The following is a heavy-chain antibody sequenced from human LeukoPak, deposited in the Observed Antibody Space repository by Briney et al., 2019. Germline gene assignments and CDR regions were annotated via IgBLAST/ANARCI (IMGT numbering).Heavy chain of an antibody. Sequence: SETLSLTCTVSGGSISSYYWSWIRQPPGKGLEWIGYIYYSGSTNYNPSLKSRVTISVDTSKNQFSLKLSSVTAADTAVYYCARERLRHDAFDIWGQGTMVTVSS. J-gene: IGHJ3*02. CDR3: ARERLRHDAFDI. D-gene: IGHD4-17*01. CDR1: GGSISSYY. V-gene: IGHV4-59*01. CDR2: IYYSGST.